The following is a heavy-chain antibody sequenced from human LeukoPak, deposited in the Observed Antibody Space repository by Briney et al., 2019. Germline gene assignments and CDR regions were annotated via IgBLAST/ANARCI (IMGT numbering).Heavy chain of an antibody. J-gene: IGHJ4*02. CDR1: GYTFTAYN. D-gene: IGHD6-13*01. Sequence: ASVKVSCKASGYTFTAYNIHWVRQAPGQGLEWMGWINPDSGDTNCAQKFQGSVTMTRDTSITTAYMELSRLQSDDTAVYYCAMTLWSGYLLAFGFWGQGTLVTVSS. V-gene: IGHV1-2*02. CDR2: INPDSGDT. CDR3: AMTLWSGYLLAFGF.